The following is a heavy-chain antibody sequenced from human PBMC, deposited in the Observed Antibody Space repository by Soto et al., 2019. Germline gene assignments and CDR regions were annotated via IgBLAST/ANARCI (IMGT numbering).Heavy chain of an antibody. CDR3: AKDQDVYTDHRFDF. J-gene: IGHJ4*02. CDR1: GFTFRDYA. Sequence: EVRLLQSGGGVVKPGGSRTLSCAASGFTFRDYAMSWVRQAPGKGLEWVSTISANGGGTYYADSVKGRFTISRDNSENTLNLHMSSLSTEDTAVYYCAKDQDVYTDHRFDFWGQGTLVTVSS. CDR2: ISANGGGT. V-gene: IGHV3-23*01. D-gene: IGHD4-4*01.